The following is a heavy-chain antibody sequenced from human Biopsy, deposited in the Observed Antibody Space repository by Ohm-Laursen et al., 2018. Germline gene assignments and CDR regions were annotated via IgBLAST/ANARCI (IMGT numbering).Heavy chain of an antibody. J-gene: IGHJ2*01. D-gene: IGHD1-26*01. CDR3: ARHAPSYSGSYWRYFDL. V-gene: IGHV4-59*08. Sequence: GTLSLTCTVSGGSISSYYWSWIRQPPGKGPEWIGYIYYNGSTNYNPSLKSRVTISVDTSMNHLSQRLTSVTAADTAVYYCARHAPSYSGSYWRYFDLWGRGTLVTVSS. CDR1: GGSISSYY. CDR2: IYYNGST.